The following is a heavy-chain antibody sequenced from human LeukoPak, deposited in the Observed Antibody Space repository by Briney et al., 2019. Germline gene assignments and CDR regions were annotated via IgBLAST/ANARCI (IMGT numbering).Heavy chain of an antibody. Sequence: SETLSLTCTVSGGSISSYYWSWIRQPPGKGLEWIGYIYYSGSTNYNPSLKSRVTISVDTSKNQFSLKLSSVTAADTAVYYCARGGSGSYYTHDYWGQGTLVTVSS. J-gene: IGHJ4*02. D-gene: IGHD1-26*01. CDR2: IYYSGST. V-gene: IGHV4-59*12. CDR3: ARGGSGSYYTHDY. CDR1: GGSISSYY.